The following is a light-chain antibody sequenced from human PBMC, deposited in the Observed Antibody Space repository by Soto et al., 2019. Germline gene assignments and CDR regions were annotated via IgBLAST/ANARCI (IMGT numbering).Light chain of an antibody. V-gene: IGLV1-44*01. CDR1: SSNIGSNT. CDR2: SNN. Sequence: SALTQPPSASGTPGQRVTISCSGSSSNIGSNTVNWYQQLPGTAPKLLIYSNNQRPSGVPDRFSGSKSGTSASLAISGLQSEDEANYYCAAWDDSLNGEVFGTGIKATVL. CDR3: AAWDDSLNGEV. J-gene: IGLJ1*01.